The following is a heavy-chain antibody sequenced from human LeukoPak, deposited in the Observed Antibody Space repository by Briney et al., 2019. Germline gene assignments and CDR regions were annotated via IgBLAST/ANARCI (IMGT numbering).Heavy chain of an antibody. CDR2: ISAYNGNT. V-gene: IGHV1-18*01. D-gene: IGHD3-16*02. J-gene: IGHJ4*02. CDR3: ATDSWHYDYVWGSYRRKGYFDY. CDR1: GYTFTSYG. Sequence: VASVKVSCKASGYTFTSYGISWVRQAPGQGLEWMGWISAYNGNTNYAQKFQGRVTMTEDTSTDTAYMELSSLRSEDTAVYYCATDSWHYDYVWGSYRRKGYFDYWGQGTLVTVSS.